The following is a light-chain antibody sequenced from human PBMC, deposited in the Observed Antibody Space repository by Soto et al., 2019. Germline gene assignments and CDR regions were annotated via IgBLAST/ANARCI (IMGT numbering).Light chain of an antibody. CDR1: QYINTR. CDR3: QQSYSSPPT. Sequence: EIVLTQSPATLSSFPGDRVTLSCRASQYINTRLAWYQHRPGQAPRLLIYQTSIRAAGIPARFSASGSGTEFTLTISSLQPDDFATYYCQQSYSSPPTFGQGTKVHIK. J-gene: IGKJ1*01. CDR2: QTS. V-gene: IGKV3-11*01.